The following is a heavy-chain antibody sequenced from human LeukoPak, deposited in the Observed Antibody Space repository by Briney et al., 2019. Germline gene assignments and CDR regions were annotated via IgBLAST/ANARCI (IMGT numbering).Heavy chain of an antibody. Sequence: GGSLRLSCAASGFTFSNHAMSWVRQAPGKGPEWVSAISVSGGSTYYADSVKGRFTISRDNSKNTLYLQMNSLRAEDTAVYYCAKDRCSNGIGCYYYYMDVWGKGTTVTISS. J-gene: IGHJ6*03. CDR1: GFTFSNHA. V-gene: IGHV3-23*01. D-gene: IGHD2-8*01. CDR2: ISVSGGST. CDR3: AKDRCSNGIGCYYYYMDV.